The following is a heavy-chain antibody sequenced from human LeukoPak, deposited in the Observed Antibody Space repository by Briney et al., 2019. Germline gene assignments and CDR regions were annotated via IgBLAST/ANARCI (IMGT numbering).Heavy chain of an antibody. CDR2: INHSGST. CDR1: GGSFSGYY. Sequence: PSETLSLTCAVYGGSFSGYYWSWIRQPPGKGLEWIGEINHSGSTNYNPSLKSRVTISVDTSKNQFSLKLSSVTAADTAVYYCAGGSSSWAFDYWGQGILVTVSS. CDR3: AGGSSSWAFDY. J-gene: IGHJ4*02. D-gene: IGHD6-13*01. V-gene: IGHV4-34*01.